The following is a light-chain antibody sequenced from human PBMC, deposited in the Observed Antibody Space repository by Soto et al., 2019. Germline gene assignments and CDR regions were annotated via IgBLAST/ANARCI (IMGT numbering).Light chain of an antibody. CDR1: QSLVYSDGNTY. Sequence: DVVMSQSPLSLPVTLGQPASISCRSSQSLVYSDGNTYLNWFQQRPGQSPRRLLYKLSEGEAGVADRFSSGESGTDFPMKISTVEAEDVAVYYCTQGTQWAWTFRQGTKVDFK. CDR2: KLS. CDR3: TQGTQWAWT. J-gene: IGKJ1*01. V-gene: IGKV2-30*01.